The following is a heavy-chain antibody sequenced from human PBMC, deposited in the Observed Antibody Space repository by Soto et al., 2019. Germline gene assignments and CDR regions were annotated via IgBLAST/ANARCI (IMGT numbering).Heavy chain of an antibody. Sequence: QVQLVESGGGVVQPGGSLRLSCAASGFTFSSNDMTWVRQAPGKGREWVAVISYVGSNKYYEDSVKGRFTIARDNSKNTLYLQMNSLRAEDTAVYYCAKELATVGTYGMDVWGQGTTVTVSS. J-gene: IGHJ6*02. V-gene: IGHV3-30*18. CDR1: GFTFSSND. CDR2: ISYVGSNK. D-gene: IGHD4-4*01. CDR3: AKELATVGTYGMDV.